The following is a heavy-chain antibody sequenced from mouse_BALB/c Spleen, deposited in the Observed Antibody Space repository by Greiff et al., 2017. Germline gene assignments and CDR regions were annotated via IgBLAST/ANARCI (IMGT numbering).Heavy chain of an antibody. CDR2: ISTYYGDA. CDR3: ASEVLRQAWFAY. J-gene: IGHJ3*01. Sequence: QVQLQQSGAELVRPGVSVKISCKGPVYSFTDYAMHWVTQSHAKSLEWFGVISTYYGDASYNQKFKGKATMTVDKSSSTAYMELARLTSEDSAIYYCASEVLRQAWFAYWGQGTLVTVTA. CDR1: VYSFTDYA. D-gene: IGHD2-4*01. V-gene: IGHV1S137*01.